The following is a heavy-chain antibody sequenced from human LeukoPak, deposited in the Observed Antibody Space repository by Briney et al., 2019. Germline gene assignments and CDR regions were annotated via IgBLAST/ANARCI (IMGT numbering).Heavy chain of an antibody. J-gene: IGHJ4*02. CDR1: GGSISSSSYY. V-gene: IGHV4-39*07. CDR3: ASSDGDYPEPVDY. CDR2: INHSGST. Sequence: SETLSLTCTVSGGSISSSSYYWGWIRQPPGTGLEWIGEINHSGSTNYNPSLKSRVTISVDTSKNQFSLKLSSVTAADTAVYYCASSDGDYPEPVDYWGQGTLVTVSS. D-gene: IGHD4-17*01.